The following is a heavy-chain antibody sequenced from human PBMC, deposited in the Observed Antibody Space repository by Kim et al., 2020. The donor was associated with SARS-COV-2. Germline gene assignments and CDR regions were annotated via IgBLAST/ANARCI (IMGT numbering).Heavy chain of an antibody. D-gene: IGHD3-9*01. Sequence: SETLSLTCAVYGGSFSGYYWSWIRQPPGKGLEWIGEINHSGSTNYNPSLKSRVTISVDTSKNQFSLKLSSVTAADTAVYYCARVRALYDILTGYYPDWY. J-gene: IGHJ2*01. CDR3: ARVRALYDILTGYYPDWY. V-gene: IGHV4-34*01. CDR1: GGSFSGYY. CDR2: INHSGST.